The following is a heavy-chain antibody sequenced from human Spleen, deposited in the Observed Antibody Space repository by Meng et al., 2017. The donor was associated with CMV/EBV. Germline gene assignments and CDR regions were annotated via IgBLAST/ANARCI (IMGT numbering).Heavy chain of an antibody. CDR1: GFTFSAYV. D-gene: IGHD6-19*01. Sequence: GGSLRLSCAASGFTFSAYVMSWVRQAPGKGLEWISTISGSDGTTDYADSVKGRFTVSRDNSKNTPYLQMNGLRTDDTAVYYCAIPIAVAGTHDYWGQGTLVTVSS. CDR3: AIPIAVAGTHDY. J-gene: IGHJ4*02. CDR2: ISGSDGTT. V-gene: IGHV3-23*01.